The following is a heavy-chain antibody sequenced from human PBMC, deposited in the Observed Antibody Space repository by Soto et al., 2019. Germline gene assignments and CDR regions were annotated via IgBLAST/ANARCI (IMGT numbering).Heavy chain of an antibody. D-gene: IGHD6-13*01. CDR2: IIPIFGTA. CDR3: ARDLNVAGIAPAATGH. Sequence: SVKVSCKASGGTFSSYAISWVRQAPGQGLEWMGGIIPIFGTANYAQKFQGRVTITADESTSTAYMELSSLRSEDTAVYYCARDLNVAGIAPAATGHWGQGTLVTVSS. V-gene: IGHV1-69*13. CDR1: GGTFSSYA. J-gene: IGHJ4*02.